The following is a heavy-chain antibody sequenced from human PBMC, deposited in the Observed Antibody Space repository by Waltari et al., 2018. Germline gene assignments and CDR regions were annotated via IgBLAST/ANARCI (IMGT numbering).Heavy chain of an antibody. CDR3: STVGYYYTTGYYRY. Sequence: EVQLLESGGGLVQPGGSLRLSCAASGFTFSSYAMSWVRQAPGKGLGWVSAISGSGGSTYSADPVKCRFTTSWDNSKNPLYLLMNSLSAEATAVFYCSTVGYYYTTGYYRYWGHGTLVTVSS. V-gene: IGHV3-23*01. CDR2: ISGSGGST. D-gene: IGHD3-22*01. J-gene: IGHJ4*01. CDR1: GFTFSSYA.